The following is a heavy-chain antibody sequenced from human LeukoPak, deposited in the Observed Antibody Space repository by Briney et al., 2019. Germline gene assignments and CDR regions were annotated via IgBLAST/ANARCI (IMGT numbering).Heavy chain of an antibody. D-gene: IGHD2-21*02. J-gene: IGHJ4*02. Sequence: PGGSLRLSCVVSGITLSNYGMSWVRQAPGKGLEWLANINQGGSEKYYVDSVKGRFTISRDNAKNSLFLQMNSLRAEDTAVYYCARDVGDLWGQGTLVTVSS. CDR2: INQGGSEK. CDR1: GITLSNYG. CDR3: ARDVGDL. V-gene: IGHV3-7*01.